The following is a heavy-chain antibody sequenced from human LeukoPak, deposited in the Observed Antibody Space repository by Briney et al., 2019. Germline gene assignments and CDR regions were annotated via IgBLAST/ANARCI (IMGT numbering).Heavy chain of an antibody. Sequence: GASVKASCKASGYIFTNYGISWVRQAPGQGLEWMGWISVHNGNTRNSQKVQGRITMTADTSSTTAYMELRSLRFDDTAVYFCARDTASGWYYFDSWGQGTLVTVSP. D-gene: IGHD6-19*01. J-gene: IGHJ4*02. V-gene: IGHV1-18*01. CDR3: ARDTASGWYYFDS. CDR2: ISVHNGNT. CDR1: GYIFTNYG.